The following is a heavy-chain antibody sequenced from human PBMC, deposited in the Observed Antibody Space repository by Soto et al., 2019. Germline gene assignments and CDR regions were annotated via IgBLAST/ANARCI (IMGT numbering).Heavy chain of an antibody. V-gene: IGHV1-69*13. CDR2: IIPIFGPA. CDR3: GTGSSWTKVES. D-gene: IGHD6-13*01. Sequence: SVKVSCKASGGTLSRSAISWVRQAPGQGLEWMGGIIPIFGPAIYAQKFRGRVSIIADESTRTAYMEMSSLRSDDTAVYYCGTGSSWTKVESWGQGTLVTVSS. J-gene: IGHJ4*02. CDR1: GGTLSRSA.